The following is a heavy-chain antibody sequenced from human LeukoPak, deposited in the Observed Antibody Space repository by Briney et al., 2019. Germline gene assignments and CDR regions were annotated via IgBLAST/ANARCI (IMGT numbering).Heavy chain of an antibody. J-gene: IGHJ4*02. CDR2: IYYSGST. Sequence: KSSETLSLTCTVSGGSISSSSYYWGWIRQPLGKGLEWIGSIYYSGSTYYNPSLKGRVTISVDTSKNQFSLKLSSVTAADTTVYYCARLSNYFGSGSFYSPGYYLDYWGQGTLVTVSS. CDR3: ARLSNYFGSGSFYSPGYYLDY. V-gene: IGHV4-39*01. D-gene: IGHD3-10*01. CDR1: GGSISSSSYY.